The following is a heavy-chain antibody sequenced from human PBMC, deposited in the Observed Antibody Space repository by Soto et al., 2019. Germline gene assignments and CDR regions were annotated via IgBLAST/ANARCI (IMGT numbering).Heavy chain of an antibody. CDR3: ARGRGGTYDAFDI. CDR1: SGSIGTYF. V-gene: IGHV4-59*01. Sequence: PSETPSLTCTVSSGSIGTYFWSWIRQPPGKGLEWIGYIYYSGTTNYNPSLKSRVTIFLDTSKNQFSLRLSSVTAADTAVYYCARGRGGTYDAFDIWGQGTLVTVSS. J-gene: IGHJ3*02. CDR2: IYYSGTT. D-gene: IGHD1-26*01.